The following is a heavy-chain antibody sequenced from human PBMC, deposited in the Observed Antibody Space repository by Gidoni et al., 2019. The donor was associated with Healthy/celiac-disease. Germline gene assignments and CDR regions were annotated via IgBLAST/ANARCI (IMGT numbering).Heavy chain of an antibody. J-gene: IGHJ5*02. CDR1: GFTFSSYA. Sequence: EVQLLESGGGLVQPGGSLRLSCAASGFTFSSYAMSWVRQAPGKGLEWVSAMSGSGGSTYYADSVKGRFTISRDNSKNTLYLQMNSLRAEDTAVYYCAKDRGGFYSLSFNWFDPWGQGTLVTVSS. CDR2: MSGSGGST. V-gene: IGHV3-23*01. D-gene: IGHD2-15*01. CDR3: AKDRGGFYSLSFNWFDP.